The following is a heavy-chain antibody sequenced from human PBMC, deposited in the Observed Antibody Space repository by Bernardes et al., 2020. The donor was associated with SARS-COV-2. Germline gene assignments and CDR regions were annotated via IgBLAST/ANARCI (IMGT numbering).Heavy chain of an antibody. CDR2: VWYDGSTK. CDR3: VRRRCTHNGCHANFYGMGG. CDR1: GFDFRNYG. Sequence: GGSLRLSCAASGFDFRNYGMHWVRQAPGKGLEWVAVVWYDGSTKYYADSVKGRFAISRDNSKNTLFLQMNVLRAEDTAVYYCVRRRCTHNGCHANFYGMGGWGQGTTVTVSS. J-gene: IGHJ6*02. V-gene: IGHV3-33*01. D-gene: IGHD2-8*01.